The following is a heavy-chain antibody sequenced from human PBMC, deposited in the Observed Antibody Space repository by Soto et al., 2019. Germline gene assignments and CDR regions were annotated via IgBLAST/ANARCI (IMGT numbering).Heavy chain of an antibody. V-gene: IGHV3-13*01. J-gene: IGHJ6*02. Sequence: EVQLVESGGGLVQPGGSLRLSCAASGFTFSSYDMHWVRQATGKGLEWVSAIGTAGDTYYPGSVKGRFTISRENAKNSLYLQMNSLRAEDTAVYYCARELAAAGTVYYYYGMDVWGQGTTVTVSS. CDR3: ARELAAAGTVYYYYGMDV. CDR2: IGTAGDT. CDR1: GFTFSSYD. D-gene: IGHD6-13*01.